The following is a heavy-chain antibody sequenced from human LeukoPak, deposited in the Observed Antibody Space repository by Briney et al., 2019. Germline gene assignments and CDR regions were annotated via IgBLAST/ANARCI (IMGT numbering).Heavy chain of an antibody. CDR2: IKSKTDGGTT. CDR3: CGIGDYGFQRPVGLYDY. J-gene: IGHJ4*02. Sequence: PGGPLRLSCAASGFTFSNAWLSWVRQAPGKGLEWVGRIKSKTDGGTTDYAAPVKGRLTISRDDSKNTLYLQMNSLKTEDTAVYYCCGIGDYGFQRPVGLYDYWGQGTLVTVSS. V-gene: IGHV3-15*01. D-gene: IGHD4-17*01. CDR1: GFTFSNAW.